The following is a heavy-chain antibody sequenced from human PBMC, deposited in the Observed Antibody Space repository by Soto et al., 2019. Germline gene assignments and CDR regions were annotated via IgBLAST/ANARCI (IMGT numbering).Heavy chain of an antibody. D-gene: IGHD3-10*01. CDR2: INHSGST. CDR1: GGSFSGYY. J-gene: IGHJ5*02. CDR3: ARRAWFGETNWFDP. Sequence: QVQLQQWGAGLLKPSETLSLTCAVYGGSFSGYYWSWIRQPPGKGLEWIGEINHSGSTNYNPSLTSRVTISVDTSKNQFSLKLSSVTAADTAVYYCARRAWFGETNWFDPWGQGTLVTVSS. V-gene: IGHV4-34*01.